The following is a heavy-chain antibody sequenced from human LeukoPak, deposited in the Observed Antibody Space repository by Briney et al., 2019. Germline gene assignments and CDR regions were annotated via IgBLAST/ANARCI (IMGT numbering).Heavy chain of an antibody. J-gene: IGHJ6*03. V-gene: IGHV3-7*01. CDR3: ARGKAGVTTDNYYYYYYMDV. CDR1: GFTFSSYW. D-gene: IGHD4-17*01. Sequence: GGSLRLSCAPSGFTFSSYWMSSVRQAPGEGLEWVANIKQDGSEKYYVDSVKGRFTISRDNAKNSLYLQMNSLRAEDTAVYYCARGKAGVTTDNYYYYYYMDVWGKGTTVTVSS. CDR2: IKQDGSEK.